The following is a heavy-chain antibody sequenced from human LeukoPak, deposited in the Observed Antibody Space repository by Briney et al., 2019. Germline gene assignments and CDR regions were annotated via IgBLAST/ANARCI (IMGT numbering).Heavy chain of an antibody. CDR3: ARLYDSYFYYYLDL. CDR1: GYPINNAYY. J-gene: IGHJ6*03. V-gene: IGHV4-38-2*01. D-gene: IGHD2-8*01. CDR2: LYHPDST. Sequence: SETLSLTCGVSGYPINNAYYWVWIRQPPGKGLEWIGSLYHPDSTYYNPSLKSRVTMSVGTSRNQFSLRLGFVTAADTAVYYCARLYDSYFYYYLDLWGTGTTVTVSS.